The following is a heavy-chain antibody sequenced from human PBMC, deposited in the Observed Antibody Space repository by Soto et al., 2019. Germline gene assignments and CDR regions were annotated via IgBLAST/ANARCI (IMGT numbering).Heavy chain of an antibody. CDR2: INHSGST. D-gene: IGHD5-12*01. CDR1: GGSFSGYY. J-gene: IGHJ6*03. V-gene: IGHV4-34*01. CDR3: GSEVRYSGAAFYYCFDMVL. Sequence: QVQLQQWGAGLLTPSETLSLTCAVYGGSFSGYYWSWIRQPPGKGLEWIGEINHSGSTNYNPSLKSRVPKAVDKSQNQFSLKLGAAADADTAVYDRGSEVRYSGAAFYYCFDMVLWGKGATVSVSS.